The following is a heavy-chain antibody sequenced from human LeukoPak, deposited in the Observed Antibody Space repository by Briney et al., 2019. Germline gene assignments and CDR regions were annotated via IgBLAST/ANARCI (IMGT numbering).Heavy chain of an antibody. V-gene: IGHV4-59*01. D-gene: IGHD3-10*01. J-gene: IGHJ6*02. CDR1: GGSFSDFY. CDR3: ARTRRHYYGSGKNLTPWPAGLDV. CDR2: SGSS. Sequence: SETLSLTCTVSGGSFSDFYWTWIRQSPGQGLEWIGYSGSSNYNPSLKSRVTNSVDTSKRHFSLTLSSVTAADTGIYYCARTRRHYYGSGKNLTPWPAGLDVWGQGTTVIVS.